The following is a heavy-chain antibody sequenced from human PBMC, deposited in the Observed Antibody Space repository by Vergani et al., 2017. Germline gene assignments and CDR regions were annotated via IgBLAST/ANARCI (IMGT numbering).Heavy chain of an antibody. Sequence: EVQLLESGGALVQPGKSLRLSCAASGFIFSSYAMTWVRLAPGKGLEWVSSISASDGNTYYADSVKGRVTISRDKSKNTLYLQMNSLRAEDTAVYYCARVGRSAVAGTFGAFDMWGQGTMVTVSS. V-gene: IGHV3-23*01. J-gene: IGHJ3*02. CDR3: ARVGRSAVAGTFGAFDM. CDR1: GFIFSSYA. D-gene: IGHD6-19*01. CDR2: ISASDGNT.